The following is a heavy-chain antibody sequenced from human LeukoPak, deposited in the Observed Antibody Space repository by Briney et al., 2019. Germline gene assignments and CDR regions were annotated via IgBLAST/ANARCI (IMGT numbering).Heavy chain of an antibody. J-gene: IGHJ4*02. V-gene: IGHV3-23*01. D-gene: IGHD7-27*01. CDR3: AKDGGLWVSAHWGDS. CDR1: GFTFSSYT. CDR2: ITTSDGNT. Sequence: GGSLRLSCAASGFTFSSYTMSWVRQAPGKGLEWVSTITTSDGNTYYADSVKGRLTVSRDNSKNTLFLQMNSLRAEDTAVYYCAKDGGLWVSAHWGDSWGRGTLVTVSS.